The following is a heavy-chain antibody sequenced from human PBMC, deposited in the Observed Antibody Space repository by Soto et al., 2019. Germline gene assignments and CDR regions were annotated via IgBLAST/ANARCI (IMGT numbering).Heavy chain of an antibody. D-gene: IGHD2-2*01. CDR3: AKTGVGSSATTGPYYYYGMDV. Sequence: GGSLRLSCAASGFTFSSCGMHWVRQAPGKGLEWVAVISYDGSNKDYADSVKGRFTSSRDNSKNTLDLQMNSLRAEDTAVYYCAKTGVGSSATTGPYYYYGMDVWGQGTTVTVSS. V-gene: IGHV3-30*18. CDR1: GFTFSSCG. CDR2: ISYDGSNK. J-gene: IGHJ6*02.